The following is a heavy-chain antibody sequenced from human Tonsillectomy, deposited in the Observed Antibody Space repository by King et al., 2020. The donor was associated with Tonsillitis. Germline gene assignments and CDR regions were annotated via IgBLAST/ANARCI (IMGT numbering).Heavy chain of an antibody. CDR3: AREAAAGTEKAFDI. CDR2: IYYSGST. CDR1: GGSISSYY. V-gene: IGHV4-59*01. J-gene: IGHJ3*02. Sequence: QLQESGPGLVKPSETLSLTCTVSGGSISSYYWSWIRQPPGKGLEWIGYIYYSGSTNYNPSLKSRVTISVDTSKNQFSLKLSSVTAADTAVYYCAREAAAGTEKAFDIWGQGTMVTVSS. D-gene: IGHD6-13*01.